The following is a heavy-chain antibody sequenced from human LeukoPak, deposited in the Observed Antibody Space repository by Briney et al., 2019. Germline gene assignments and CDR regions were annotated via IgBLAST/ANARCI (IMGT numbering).Heavy chain of an antibody. CDR3: ARAPSLVPAAMDDAFVI. D-gene: IGHD2-2*01. J-gene: IGHJ3*02. CDR1: GYTFTSYD. V-gene: IGHV1-8*01. Sequence: ASVKVSCKASGYTFTSYDINWVRQATGQGLEWMGWMNPNSGDTGYAQKFQGRVTMTRNTSISTAYMELSSLRSEDTAVYYCARAPSLVPAAMDDAFVIWGQGTMVTVSS. CDR2: MNPNSGDT.